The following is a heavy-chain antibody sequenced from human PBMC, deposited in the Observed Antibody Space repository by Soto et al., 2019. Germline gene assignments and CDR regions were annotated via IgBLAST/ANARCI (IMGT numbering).Heavy chain of an antibody. V-gene: IGHV4-4*02. J-gene: IGHJ4*02. Sequence: QMQLQESGPGLVKPSGTLSLTCTISSGSIRTSNWWSWIRQPPGKGLEWIGGIWHNENTNYNASLKSRVTMSVDRSKNQFSLKLSSVTAADTAVYYCARVGLRMTTITGATGVFDFWGQGILVTVSS. CDR2: IWHNENT. CDR3: ARVGLRMTTITGATGVFDF. D-gene: IGHD1-20*01. CDR1: SGSIRTSNW.